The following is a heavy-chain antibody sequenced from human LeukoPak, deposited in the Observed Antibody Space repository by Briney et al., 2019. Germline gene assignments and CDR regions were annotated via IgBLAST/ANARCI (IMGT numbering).Heavy chain of an antibody. CDR2: ISSGGRTV. V-gene: IGHV3-48*03. CDR1: GFTFSSYE. D-gene: IGHD1-26*01. CDR3: ARVIIVGATGI. J-gene: IGHJ3*02. Sequence: PGGSLRLSCAASGFTFSSYEMNWVRQAPGKGLEWVSYISSGGRTVHYADSVKGRFTISRDNAKNSLYLQMNSLRAEDTAVYYCARVIIVGATGIWGQGTMVTVSS.